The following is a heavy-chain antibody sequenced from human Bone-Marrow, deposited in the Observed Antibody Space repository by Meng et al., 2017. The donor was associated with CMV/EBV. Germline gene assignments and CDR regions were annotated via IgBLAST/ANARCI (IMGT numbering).Heavy chain of an antibody. J-gene: IGHJ4*02. CDR3: ARAQAVAGRFCVY. Sequence: QVQLQHWGAGPLTPSETLSLACAVYGGSFSGYCWSWIRQPPGKGLEWIGEINHSGSTNYNPSLKSRVTISVDTSKNQFSLKLSSVTAADTAVYYCARAQAVAGRFCVYWGQGTLVTVSS. CDR1: GGSFSGYC. D-gene: IGHD6-19*01. CDR2: INHSGST. V-gene: IGHV4-34*01.